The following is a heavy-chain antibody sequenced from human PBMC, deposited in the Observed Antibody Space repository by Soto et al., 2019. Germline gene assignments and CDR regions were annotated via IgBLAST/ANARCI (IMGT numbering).Heavy chain of an antibody. CDR2: ISRSSSTT. D-gene: IGHD3-22*01. V-gene: IGHV3-48*02. CDR3: ARFSDSSGYYPGDFDY. CDR1: GFTFSNSR. Sequence: EVQLVESGGGLVQPGGSLRLSCAASGFTFSNSRMNWVRQAPGKGLEWVSHISRSSSTTYYAKSVKGRFTISRDNAKNSLYLQMNSLRDEDTAVYYCARFSDSSGYYPGDFDYWGQGTLVTVSS. J-gene: IGHJ4*02.